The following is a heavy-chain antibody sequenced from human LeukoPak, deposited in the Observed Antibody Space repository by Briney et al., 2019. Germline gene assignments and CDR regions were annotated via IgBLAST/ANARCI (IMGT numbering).Heavy chain of an antibody. CDR2: ISPNSGGT. V-gene: IGHV1-2*02. J-gene: IGHJ3*02. Sequence: ASVKVSCKASGYTFTGYYLHWVRQAPGQGLEWMGWISPNSGGTNYAQKFQGRVTMTRDTSISTACMELSRVTSDDTAVYYCAIFLDSGDSNPYDAFHIWVQGTMVTV. CDR3: AIFLDSGDSNPYDAFHI. CDR1: GYTFTGYY. D-gene: IGHD3-3*01.